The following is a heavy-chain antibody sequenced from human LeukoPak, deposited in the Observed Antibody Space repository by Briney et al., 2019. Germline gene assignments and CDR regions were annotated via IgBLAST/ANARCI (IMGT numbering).Heavy chain of an antibody. V-gene: IGHV3-48*03. CDR2: ISVRAATI. J-gene: IGHJ6*02. CDR3: AKDFPHYYEVPHGMDV. CDR1: GFGFGQYE. Sequence: SGGSLRLSCAASGFGFGQYEMNWVRQAPGKGLEWIAYISVRAATIYYGDSVEGPFTIHRDDAKNSLYLQMNGLRVEDTAIYYCAKDFPHYYEVPHGMDVWGQGTTVTV. D-gene: IGHD3-22*01.